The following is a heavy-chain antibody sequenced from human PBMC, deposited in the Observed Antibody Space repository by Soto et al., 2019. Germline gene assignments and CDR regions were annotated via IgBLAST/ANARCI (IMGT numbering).Heavy chain of an antibody. J-gene: IGHJ4*02. D-gene: IGHD3-10*01. Sequence: SETLSLTCTVSGVSIRGSSFYWGWIRQSPEKGLEWIGSIYYVGTTYYNPTLKSRVTISVDTSKNQLSLRLTSVTAADTAIYYCATMIRGVISGDFDYWGQGIQVPVSS. CDR3: ATMIRGVISGDFDY. CDR1: GVSIRGSSFY. V-gene: IGHV4-39*01. CDR2: IYYVGTT.